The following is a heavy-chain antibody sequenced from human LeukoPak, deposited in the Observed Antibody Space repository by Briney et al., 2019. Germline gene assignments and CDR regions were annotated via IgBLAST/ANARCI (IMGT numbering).Heavy chain of an antibody. V-gene: IGHV4-39*01. J-gene: IGHJ6*03. CDR3: AAQSPAKGYYYYVDV. CDR2: IYYSGST. CDR1: GGSISSSSYY. Sequence: SETLSLTCTVSGGSISSSSYYWGWIRQPPGKGLEWIGSIYYSGSTYYNPSLKSRVTISVDTSKNQFSLKLSSVTAADTAVYYCAAQSPAKGYYYYVDVWGKGTTVTVSS.